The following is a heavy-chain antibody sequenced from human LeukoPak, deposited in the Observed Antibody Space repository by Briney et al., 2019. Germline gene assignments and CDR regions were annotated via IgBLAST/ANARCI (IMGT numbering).Heavy chain of an antibody. CDR2: ISSNGGST. V-gene: IGHV3-64D*06. Sequence: GGSLRLSCSASGFTFSSYAIHWVRQAPGKGLEYVSAISSNGGSTYHADSVRGRFTISRDNSKNTLYLQMSSLRAEDTAVYYCARRIPTTLNGFDIWGQGTMVTVSS. D-gene: IGHD4-17*01. CDR3: ARRIPTTLNGFDI. J-gene: IGHJ3*02. CDR1: GFTFSSYA.